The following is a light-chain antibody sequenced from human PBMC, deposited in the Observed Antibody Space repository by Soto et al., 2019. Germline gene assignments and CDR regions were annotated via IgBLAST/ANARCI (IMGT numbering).Light chain of an antibody. Sequence: QSVLTQPHSVSAAPGQTVTISCSGRSSNIGNNYVSWDQQLPGTAPKLLLYDSDKRPSGIPDRFSGSKSGTSATLGITGLQSGDEDDDYCGKWDSSLSAAVFGGGTQRTVI. J-gene: IGLJ7*01. CDR3: GKWDSSLSAAV. CDR1: SSNIGNNY. V-gene: IGLV1-51*01. CDR2: DSD.